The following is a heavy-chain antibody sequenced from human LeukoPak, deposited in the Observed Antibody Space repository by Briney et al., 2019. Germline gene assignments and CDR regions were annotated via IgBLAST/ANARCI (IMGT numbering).Heavy chain of an antibody. V-gene: IGHV1-18*04. CDR3: ARDVGFGGYDILTGPFDY. Sequence: ASVTVSCTASGYTFTSYGISWVRQAPGQGLERMGWISAYNGNTNYAQKLQGRVTMTTDTSTSTAYMELRSLRSDDTAVYYCARDVGFGGYDILTGPFDYWGQGTLVTVSS. CDR2: ISAYNGNT. CDR1: GYTFTSYG. D-gene: IGHD3-9*01. J-gene: IGHJ4*02.